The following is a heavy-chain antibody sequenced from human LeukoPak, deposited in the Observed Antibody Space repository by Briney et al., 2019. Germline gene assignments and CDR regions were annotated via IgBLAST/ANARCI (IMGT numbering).Heavy chain of an antibody. CDR2: ISSSSSYI. CDR3: ASNPSKRQWLVSPSVDY. D-gene: IGHD6-19*01. V-gene: IGHV3-21*01. CDR1: GFTFSSYS. Sequence: PGGSLRLSCAASGFTFSSYSMNWVRQAPGKGLEWVSSISSSSSYIYYADSVKGRFTISRDNAKNSLYLRMNSLRAEDTAVYYCASNPSKRQWLVSPSVDYWGQGTLVTVSS. J-gene: IGHJ4*02.